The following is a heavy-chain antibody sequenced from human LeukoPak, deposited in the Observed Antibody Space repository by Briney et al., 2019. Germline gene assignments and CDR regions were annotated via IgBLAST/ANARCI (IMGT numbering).Heavy chain of an antibody. CDR1: GGSISTSNYY. V-gene: IGHV4-61*05. Sequence: SETLSLTCTVSGGSISTSNYYWGWIRQPPEKGLEWIGYIYYSGSTDYNPSLKSRVTISVDTSRNQFSLRLSSVTAADTAVYYCARVTGYMTEDFFDYWGQGTLVTVSS. J-gene: IGHJ4*02. CDR2: IYYSGST. D-gene: IGHD6-13*01. CDR3: ARVTGYMTEDFFDY.